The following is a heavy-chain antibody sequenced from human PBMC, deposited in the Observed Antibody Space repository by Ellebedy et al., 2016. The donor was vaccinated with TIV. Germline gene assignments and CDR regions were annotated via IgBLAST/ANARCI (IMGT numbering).Heavy chain of an antibody. Sequence: GESLKISCAASGFTFSNSPMSWVRQAPGKGLQWVSTISPNGGSTAYVDSAKGRFTISRDNSKNTLWLQLTSLRADDTAVYYCAKLEDCSGPSCSGMGYWGQGTLVTVSS. V-gene: IGHV3-23*01. CDR3: AKLEDCSGPSCSGMGY. J-gene: IGHJ4*02. CDR1: GFTFSNSP. D-gene: IGHD2-15*01. CDR2: ISPNGGST.